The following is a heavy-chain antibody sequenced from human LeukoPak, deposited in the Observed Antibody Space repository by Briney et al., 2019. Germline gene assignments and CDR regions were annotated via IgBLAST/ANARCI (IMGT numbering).Heavy chain of an antibody. Sequence: SETLSLTCTVSGGSISSYYWSWIRQPPGKGLEWIGYIYYSGSTNYDPSLKSRVTISVDTSKNQFSLKLSSVTAADTAVYYCARSGPYGSGSYYFDYWGQGTLVTVSS. V-gene: IGHV4-59*01. CDR2: IYYSGST. CDR1: GGSISSYY. J-gene: IGHJ4*02. CDR3: ARSGPYGSGSYYFDY. D-gene: IGHD3-10*01.